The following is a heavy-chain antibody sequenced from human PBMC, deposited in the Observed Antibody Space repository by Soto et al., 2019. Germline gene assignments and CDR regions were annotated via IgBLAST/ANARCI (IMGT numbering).Heavy chain of an antibody. D-gene: IGHD3-16*01. J-gene: IGHJ6*03. CDR2: IYSGGST. CDR1: GFTVSSNY. Sequence: PGGSLRLSCAASGFTVSSNYMSWVRQAPGKGLEWVSLIYSGGSTYYADSVKGRFTISRDNSKNTLYLQMNSLRAEDTAVYYCGRGLRYFKQHYYYYMDVWGKGTTVTVSS. CDR3: GRGLRYFKQHYYYYMDV. V-gene: IGHV3-66*01.